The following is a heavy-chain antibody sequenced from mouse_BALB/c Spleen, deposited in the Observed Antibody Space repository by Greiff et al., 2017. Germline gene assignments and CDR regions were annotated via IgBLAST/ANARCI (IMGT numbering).Heavy chain of an antibody. Sequence: EVQRVESGGGLVKPGGSLKLSCAASGFTFSDYYMYWVRQTPEKRLEWVATISDGGSYTYYPDSVKGRFTISRDNAKNNLYLQMSSLKSEDTAMYYCARDSYDYDGFAYWGQGTLVTVSA. CDR3: ARDSYDYDGFAY. V-gene: IGHV5-4*02. D-gene: IGHD2-4*01. CDR2: ISDGGSYT. J-gene: IGHJ3*01. CDR1: GFTFSDYY.